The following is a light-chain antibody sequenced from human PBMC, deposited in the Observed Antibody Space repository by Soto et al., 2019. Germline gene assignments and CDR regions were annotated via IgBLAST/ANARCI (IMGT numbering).Light chain of an antibody. CDR3: KHMRT. J-gene: IGKJ1*01. Sequence: DIQMTQSPSTLSASMGDRFTITCRASQNINNWIAWYQQKPGKAPKFLIYDASTLESGVPSRFSGSGFGTEFSPTISSLQPDDFGSYYCKHMRTFGQGTKV. CDR1: QNINNW. V-gene: IGKV1-5*01. CDR2: DAS.